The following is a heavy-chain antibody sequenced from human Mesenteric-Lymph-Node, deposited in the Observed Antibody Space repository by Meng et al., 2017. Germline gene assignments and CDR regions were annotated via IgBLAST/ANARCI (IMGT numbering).Heavy chain of an antibody. J-gene: IGHJ4*02. Sequence: GESLKISCAASGFIVSSNDMSWVRQAPGKGLEWVSVIYKAGNTDYADSVKGRFTISRDNSKNMLYLQMNSLRAEDTAVYYCARQRGVVVITTEYYFDYWGQGTLVTVSS. CDR1: GFIVSSND. CDR3: ARQRGVVVITTEYYFDY. V-gene: IGHV3-53*05. D-gene: IGHD3-22*01. CDR2: IYKAGNT.